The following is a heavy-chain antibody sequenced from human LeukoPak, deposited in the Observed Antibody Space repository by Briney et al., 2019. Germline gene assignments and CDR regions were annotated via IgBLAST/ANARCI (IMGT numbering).Heavy chain of an antibody. V-gene: IGHV3-30*02. CDR2: ILYDGSNK. CDR3: AKDLEYSSSSFDY. D-gene: IGHD6-6*01. CDR1: GFTFSSYD. Sequence: GGSLRLSCAASGFTFSSYDMLWVRQARGKGLESVACILYDGSNKYYADSVKGLFTISRDNSKNTLYLQMNSQRAEDTAVYYCAKDLEYSSSSFDYWGQGTLVTVSS. J-gene: IGHJ4*02.